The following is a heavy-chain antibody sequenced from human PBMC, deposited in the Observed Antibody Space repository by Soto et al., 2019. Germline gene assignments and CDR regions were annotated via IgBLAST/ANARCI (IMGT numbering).Heavy chain of an antibody. V-gene: IGHV4-59*08. CDR2: IYYTGST. J-gene: IGHJ4*02. CDR3: ARHSGGYSGFDFSY. Sequence: SLTLSVPCTVSGGSISSHYGSWIRQPPGKGLEWIGYIYYTGSTNYNPSLKSRVTISVDTSKNQFSLSLTSVTAADTAVYYCARHSGGYSGFDFSYWGQGALVTVS. CDR1: GGSISSHY. D-gene: IGHD5-12*01.